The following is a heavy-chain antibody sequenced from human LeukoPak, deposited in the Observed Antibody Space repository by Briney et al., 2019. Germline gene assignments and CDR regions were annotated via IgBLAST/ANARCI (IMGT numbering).Heavy chain of an antibody. CDR3: ARGGSGSYYYYYYYMDI. D-gene: IGHD5-12*01. J-gene: IGHJ6*03. Sequence: GGSLRLSWAVAGFAFGSEAMSWVRQSPARGREWVASISPGGGTTYYADYVKGRFTITRDNSKNTLYLQMHSMRADDTAIYYCARGGSGSYYYYYYYMDIWGKGTTVTV. CDR2: ISPGGGTT. V-gene: IGHV3-23*01. CDR1: GFAFGSEA.